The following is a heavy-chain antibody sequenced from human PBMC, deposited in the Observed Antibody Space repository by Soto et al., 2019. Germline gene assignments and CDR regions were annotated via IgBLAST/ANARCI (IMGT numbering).Heavy chain of an antibody. J-gene: IGHJ6*02. Sequence: SSETLSLTCTVSGGSISSGGYYWSWIRQHPGKGLEWIGYIYYSGSTYYNPSLKSRVTISVDTSKNQFSLKLSSVTAADTAVYYCARDRKERCSGGSCPLGYYYGMDVWGQGTTVTVSS. CDR1: GGSISSGGYY. V-gene: IGHV4-31*03. CDR3: ARDRKERCSGGSCPLGYYYGMDV. CDR2: IYYSGST. D-gene: IGHD2-15*01.